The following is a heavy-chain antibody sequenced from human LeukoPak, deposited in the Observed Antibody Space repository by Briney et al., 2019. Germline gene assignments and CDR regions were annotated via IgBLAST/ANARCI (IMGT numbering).Heavy chain of an antibody. CDR3: ARVYSSSWYDRYYYYYMDV. V-gene: IGHV4-31*03. J-gene: IGHJ6*03. CDR1: GGSISSGGYY. Sequence: SETLSLTCTVSGGSISSGGYYWSWIRQHPGKGLEWIGYIYYSGSTYYNPSLKSRVIISVDTSKNQFSLKLSSVTAADTAVYYCARVYSSSWYDRYYYYYMDVWGKGTTVTVSS. CDR2: IYYSGST. D-gene: IGHD6-13*01.